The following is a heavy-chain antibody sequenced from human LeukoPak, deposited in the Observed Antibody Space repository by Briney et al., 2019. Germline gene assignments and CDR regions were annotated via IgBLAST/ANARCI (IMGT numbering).Heavy chain of an antibody. CDR1: GVSFSGYY. CDR2: INHSGST. CDR3: ARASTFSTSCYLDY. J-gene: IGHJ4*02. Sequence: PSETLSLTCAVYGVSFSGYYWSWLRQPPGKGLEWIGEINHSGSTNYNPSLKSRVTISVDTSKNQFSLKLSSVTAAGTAVYYCARASTFSTSCYLDYWGQGTLVTVSS. D-gene: IGHD2-2*01. V-gene: IGHV4-34*01.